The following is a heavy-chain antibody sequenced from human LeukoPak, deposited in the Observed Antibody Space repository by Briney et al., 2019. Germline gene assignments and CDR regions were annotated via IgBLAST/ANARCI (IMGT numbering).Heavy chain of an antibody. Sequence: GGSLRLSCAASGFTVSSNYMSWVGQAPGKGLEWVSVIYSGGSTYYADSVKGRFTISRDNSKNTLYLQMNSLRAEDTAVYYCARMDFWSGQLDYWGQVTLVTVSS. V-gene: IGHV3-66*02. CDR1: GFTVSSNY. D-gene: IGHD3-3*01. CDR2: IYSGGST. CDR3: ARMDFWSGQLDY. J-gene: IGHJ4*02.